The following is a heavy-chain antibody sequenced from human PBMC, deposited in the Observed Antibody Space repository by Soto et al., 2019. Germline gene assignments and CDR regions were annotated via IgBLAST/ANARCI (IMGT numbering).Heavy chain of an antibody. J-gene: IGHJ4*02. D-gene: IGHD3-22*01. CDR3: AKDSYYYDSSGYYSYYDY. V-gene: IGHV3-30*18. CDR1: GFTFSSYG. CDR2: ISYDGSNK. Sequence: GGSLRLSCAASGFTFSSYGMHWVRQAPGKGLEWVAVISYDGSNKYYADSVKGRFTISRDNSKNTLYLQMNSLRAEDTAVYYFAKDSYYYDSSGYYSYYDYWGQGTLVTVSS.